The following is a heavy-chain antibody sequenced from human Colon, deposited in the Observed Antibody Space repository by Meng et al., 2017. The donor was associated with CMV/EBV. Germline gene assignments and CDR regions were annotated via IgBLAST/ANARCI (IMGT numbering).Heavy chain of an antibody. CDR1: GISCTRWY. D-gene: IGHD1-7*01. CDR2: IDPTGEST. Sequence: CNASGISCTRWYICWVREAPGRRPEWRRIIDPTGESTTVAQKLQGRVTVTRDRSTNRVYMEPRSLRSDDTAVEDCASQARTHTYFDFWGHGTLVTVSS. J-gene: IGHJ4*01. CDR3: ASQARTHTYFDF. V-gene: IGHV1-46*01.